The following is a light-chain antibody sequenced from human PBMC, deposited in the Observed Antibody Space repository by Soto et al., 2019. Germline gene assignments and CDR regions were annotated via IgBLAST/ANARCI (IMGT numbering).Light chain of an antibody. Sequence: VLTQPASVSGSPGQSITISCTGASSDIGGYNYVSWYQHHPGKAPKLLIYEVTNRPSGVSNRFSGSKSGKTASLTISGLQAEDEADYYCSSYTTSGSLFYVFGTGTKVTAL. V-gene: IGLV2-14*01. CDR2: EVT. J-gene: IGLJ1*01. CDR3: SSYTTSGSLFYV. CDR1: SSDIGGYNY.